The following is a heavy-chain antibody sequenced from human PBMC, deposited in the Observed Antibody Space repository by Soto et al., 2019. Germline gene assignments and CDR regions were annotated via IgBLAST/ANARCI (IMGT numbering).Heavy chain of an antibody. CDR2: IYYSGST. Sequence: SETLSLTCTVSGGSISSGDYYWSWIRQPPGKGLEWIGYIYYSGSTYYNPSLKSRVTISVDTSKNQFSLKLSSVTAADTAVYYCARKYDFWSGYYTDDHYFDYWGQGTLVTVSS. CDR3: ARKYDFWSGYYTDDHYFDY. J-gene: IGHJ4*02. CDR1: GGSISSGDYY. V-gene: IGHV4-30-4*01. D-gene: IGHD3-3*01.